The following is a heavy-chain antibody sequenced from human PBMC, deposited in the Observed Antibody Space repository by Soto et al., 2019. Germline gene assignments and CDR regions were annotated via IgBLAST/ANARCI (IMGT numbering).Heavy chain of an antibody. CDR2: IYYSGST. V-gene: IGHV4-31*03. J-gene: IGHJ4*02. CDR1: GGSISSGGYY. CDR3: ARVNYYDILTGLGFYFDY. D-gene: IGHD3-9*01. Sequence: SETLSLTCTVSGGSISSGGYYWSWIRQHPGKGLEWIGYIYYSGSTYYNPSLKSRVTISVDTSKNQFSLKLSSVTAADTAVYYCARVNYYDILTGLGFYFDYWGQGTLVTVS.